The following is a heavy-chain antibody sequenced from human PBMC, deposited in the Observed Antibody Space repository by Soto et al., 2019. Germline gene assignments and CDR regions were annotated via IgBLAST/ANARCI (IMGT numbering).Heavy chain of an antibody. J-gene: IGHJ4*02. CDR2: ITNTGGST. V-gene: IGHV3-23*01. CDR3: AKAGYGSGSYYTLSFDY. Sequence: EVQLLESEGGLVQPGGSLRLSCAGSGFTFSSHAVSWVRQAPGKGLECVSSITNTGGSTYYADSVKGRFTISRDNSKNTVYLQMNSLRAEDTAVYYCAKAGYGSGSYYTLSFDYWGQGSLVTVSS. CDR1: GFTFSSHA. D-gene: IGHD3-10*01.